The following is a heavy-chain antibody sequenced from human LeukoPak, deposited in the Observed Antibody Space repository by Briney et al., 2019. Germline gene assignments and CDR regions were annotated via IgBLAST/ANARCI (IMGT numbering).Heavy chain of an antibody. D-gene: IGHD5-18*01. CDR3: ARGPTAMVSYYSDY. Sequence: SETLSLTCTVSGGSISSYYWSWIRQPPGKGLEWIGYIYYSGSTNYNPSLKSRVTISVDTSKNQFSLKLSSVTAADTAVYYCARGPTAMVSYYSDYWGQGTLVTVSS. CDR2: IYYSGST. V-gene: IGHV4-59*01. J-gene: IGHJ4*02. CDR1: GGSISSYY.